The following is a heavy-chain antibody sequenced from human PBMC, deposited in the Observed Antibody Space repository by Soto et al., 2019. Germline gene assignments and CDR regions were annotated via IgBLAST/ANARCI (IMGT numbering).Heavy chain of an antibody. D-gene: IGHD4-4*01. Sequence: QVQLVESGGGLVKPGGSLRLPCAASGFTFSDYYMSWIRQAPGKGLEWVSYISSSGSTIYYAESAKGRFTISRDNAKKSLYLQMNSLRAEDTAVYYCAREASNYYPTDYWGQGTLVTVSS. V-gene: IGHV3-11*01. CDR1: GFTFSDYY. J-gene: IGHJ4*02. CDR3: AREASNYYPTDY. CDR2: ISSSGSTI.